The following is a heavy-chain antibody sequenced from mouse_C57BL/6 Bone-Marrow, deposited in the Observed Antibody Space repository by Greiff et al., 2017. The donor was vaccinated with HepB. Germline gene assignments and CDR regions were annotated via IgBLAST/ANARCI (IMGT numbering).Heavy chain of an antibody. J-gene: IGHJ2*01. CDR1: GYAFTNYL. CDR2: INPGSGGT. Sequence: VQLQQSGAELVRPGTSVKVSCKASGYAFTNYLLEWVKQRPGQGLEWIGVINPGSGGTNYNEKFKGKATLTADKSSSTAYMQLSSLTSEDSAVYFCARSDDYDLDYWGQGTTLTVSS. V-gene: IGHV1-54*01. CDR3: ARSDDYDLDY. D-gene: IGHD2-4*01.